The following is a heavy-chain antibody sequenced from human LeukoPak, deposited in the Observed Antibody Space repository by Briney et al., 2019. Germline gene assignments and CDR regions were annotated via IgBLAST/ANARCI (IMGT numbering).Heavy chain of an antibody. CDR1: GFTFSNAW. D-gene: IGHD3-9*01. V-gene: IGHV3-15*01. J-gene: IGHJ4*02. CDR2: IKSKSDGGTT. CDR3: TTEYYDILTGYYPFDY. Sequence: GGSLRLSCAASGFTFSNAWMSWVRQAPGKGLEWVGRIKSKSDGGTTDYAAPVKGRFIISRDDSKNTLYLQMNSLKTEDTAVYYCTTEYYDILTGYYPFDYWGQGTLVTVSS.